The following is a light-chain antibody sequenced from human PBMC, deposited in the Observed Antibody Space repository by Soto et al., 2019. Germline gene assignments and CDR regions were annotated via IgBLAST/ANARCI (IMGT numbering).Light chain of an antibody. J-gene: IGKJ1*01. V-gene: IGKV1-5*03. CDR3: QQYSSDST. Sequence: DIQMTQSPSTLSAAVGDRVTITCRASQNINNWLAWYQQKPGKAPKLLIYRASSLENGVPSRFSGRGSGTEFIVTITSLQPDDFATYNCQQYSSDSTFGQGTKVEVK. CDR2: RAS. CDR1: QNINNW.